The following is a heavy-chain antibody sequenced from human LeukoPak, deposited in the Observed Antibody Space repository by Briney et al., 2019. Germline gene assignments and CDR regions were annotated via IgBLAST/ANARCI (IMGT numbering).Heavy chain of an antibody. CDR1: GFTFSSYA. Sequence: GGSLRLSCAASGFTFSSYAMHWVRQAPGKGLEWVAVISYDGSNKYYADSVKGRFTISRDNSKNTLYLQMNSLRAEDTAVYYCARDQGAAAGKRNWFDPWGQATLVTVSS. CDR3: ARDQGAAAGKRNWFDP. D-gene: IGHD6-13*01. V-gene: IGHV3-30-3*01. CDR2: ISYDGSNK. J-gene: IGHJ5*02.